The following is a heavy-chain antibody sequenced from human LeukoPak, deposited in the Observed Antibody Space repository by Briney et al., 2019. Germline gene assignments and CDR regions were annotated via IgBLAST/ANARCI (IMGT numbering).Heavy chain of an antibody. J-gene: IGHJ4*02. Sequence: GGSLRLSCAASGITFRNYGMHWVRQAPSKGLEWVAVIWYDGSNKDYADSVKGRFTVSRDNSRNTLFLQMSSLRVEDTAVYYCATDRATQYFDYWGQGTLVSVPS. V-gene: IGHV3-33*01. CDR1: GITFRNYG. CDR3: ATDRATQYFDY. CDR2: IWYDGSNK. D-gene: IGHD2-15*01.